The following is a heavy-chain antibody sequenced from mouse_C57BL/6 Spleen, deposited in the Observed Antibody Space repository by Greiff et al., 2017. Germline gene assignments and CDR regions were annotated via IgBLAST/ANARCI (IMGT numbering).Heavy chain of an antibody. CDR1: GFTFSSYT. V-gene: IGHV5-9*01. J-gene: IGHJ3*01. D-gene: IGHD1-1*01. CDR3: AREDYYGSSPFAY. CDR2: ISGGGGNT. Sequence: DVKLVESGGGLVKPGGSLKLSCAASGFTFSSYTMSWVRQTPEKRLEWVATISGGGGNTYYPDSVKGRFTISRDNAKNTLYLQMSSLRSEDTALYYCAREDYYGSSPFAYWGQGTLVTVSA.